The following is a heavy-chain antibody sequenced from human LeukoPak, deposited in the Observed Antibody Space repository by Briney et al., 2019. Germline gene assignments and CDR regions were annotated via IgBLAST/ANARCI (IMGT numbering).Heavy chain of an antibody. V-gene: IGHV3-33*03. CDR2: IWHGGSKK. Sequence: GRSLRLSCTASRFTFSSHGMNWVRQAPGKGLEWVALIWHGGSKKYYADSVKGRFTISRDNSKNTLYLQMNSLRGEDTAVYYCAKDREGTIADYFDYWGQGTLVTVSS. CDR3: AKDREGTIADYFDY. J-gene: IGHJ4*02. CDR1: RFTFSSHG. D-gene: IGHD1-7*01.